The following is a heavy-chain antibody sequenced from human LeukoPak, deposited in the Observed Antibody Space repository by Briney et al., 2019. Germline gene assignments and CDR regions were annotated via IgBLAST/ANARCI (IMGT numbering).Heavy chain of an antibody. J-gene: IGHJ4*02. D-gene: IGHD6-13*01. Sequence: PSETLSLTCTVSGGSISSSDYYWGWIRQPPGKGLEWIGSIYYSGSTYYNPSLKSRVTISVDTSKNQFSLKLSSVTAADTAVYYCVRRIAADHFDYWGQGTLVTDSS. V-gene: IGHV4-39*01. CDR2: IYYSGST. CDR1: GGSISSSDYY. CDR3: VRRIAADHFDY.